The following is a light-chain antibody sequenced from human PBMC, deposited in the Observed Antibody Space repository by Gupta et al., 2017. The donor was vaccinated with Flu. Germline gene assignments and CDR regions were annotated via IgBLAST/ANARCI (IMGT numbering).Light chain of an antibody. J-gene: IGKJ1*01. V-gene: IGKV3-20*01. CDR1: QSVSSSY. CDR2: GAS. Sequence: IVLTPSPGTLSVSPGERATLSCRASQSVSSSYLAWYQQQPRQAPRLLMYGASCRATGIPARGSGSRSGANDFPPRSSLGHDDVSGDYCQKYGSHKRTFGQGTKVEIK. CDR3: QKYGSHKRT.